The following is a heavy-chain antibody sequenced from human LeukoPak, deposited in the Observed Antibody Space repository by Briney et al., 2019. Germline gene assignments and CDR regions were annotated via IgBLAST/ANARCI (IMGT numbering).Heavy chain of an antibody. CDR1: GFTFSSFP. V-gene: IGHV3-49*02. D-gene: IGHD2-21*01. J-gene: IGHJ4*02. Sequence: GGSLRLSCAASGFTFSSFPMSWVRQAPGKGLEWVGFIRSKSSGGTTEYAASVKGRFTISRDDSKSIAYLQMNSLKTEDTAVYYCTVISGDYWGQGTLVTVSS. CDR2: IRSKSSGGTT. CDR3: TVISGDY.